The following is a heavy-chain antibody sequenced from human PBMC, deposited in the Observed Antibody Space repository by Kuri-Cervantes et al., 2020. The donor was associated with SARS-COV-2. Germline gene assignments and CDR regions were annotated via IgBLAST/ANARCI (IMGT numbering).Heavy chain of an antibody. Sequence: LSLTCAASGFTFSSYGMYWVRQAPGKGLEWVAVISYDGSNKYYADSVKGRFTISRDNSKNTLYLRVNSLRAEDTAVYYCAKDLGVPAAIEMFYYYYGMDVWGQGTTVTVSS. CDR1: GFTFSSYG. V-gene: IGHV3-30*18. CDR2: ISYDGSNK. CDR3: AKDLGVPAAIEMFYYYYGMDV. D-gene: IGHD2-2*01. J-gene: IGHJ6*02.